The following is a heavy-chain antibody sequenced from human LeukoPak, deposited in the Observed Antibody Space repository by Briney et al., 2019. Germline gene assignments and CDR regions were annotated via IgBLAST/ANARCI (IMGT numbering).Heavy chain of an antibody. V-gene: IGHV3-23*01. D-gene: IGHD1-26*01. CDR3: AKGYSGGESYVNNWFDP. J-gene: IGHJ5*02. CDR1: GFTFSNYA. Sequence: GGSLRLSCAASGFTFSNYAMTWVRQGPGKGLEWVSTISGSGGSTHYADSVKGRFIISRDNSKITLYLQMNTLRAEDTAVYYCAKGYSGGESYVNNWFDPWGQGTLVTVSS. CDR2: ISGSGGST.